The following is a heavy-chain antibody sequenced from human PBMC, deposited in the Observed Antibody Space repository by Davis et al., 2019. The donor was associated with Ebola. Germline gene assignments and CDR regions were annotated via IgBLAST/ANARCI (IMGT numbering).Heavy chain of an antibody. D-gene: IGHD2-15*01. Sequence: ASVKVSCKAFGYTFTDYGINWVRQAPGQGLEWMGRISADNDNTKYTQKLQGRVTMTTDTSTSTAYMELSSLRSEDTAVYYCARERLIVVVVAATGDYYYGMDVWGKGTTVTVSS. J-gene: IGHJ6*04. CDR1: GYTFTDYG. CDR3: ARERLIVVVVAATGDYYYGMDV. CDR2: ISADNDNT. V-gene: IGHV1-18*01.